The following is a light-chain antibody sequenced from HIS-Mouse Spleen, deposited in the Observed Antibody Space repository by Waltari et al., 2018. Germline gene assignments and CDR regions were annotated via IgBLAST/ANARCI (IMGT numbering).Light chain of an antibody. J-gene: IGLJ3*02. Sequence: SYELTQPPSVSVSPGQTARITCSGDALPKQYAYWYQQKPGQAPVLVICKDSERPSGIPERFSGSSSGTTVTLTISGVQAEDEADYYCQSADSSGTYIWVFGGGTKLTVL. CDR2: KDS. CDR3: QSADSSGTYIWV. V-gene: IGLV3-25*03. CDR1: ALPKQY.